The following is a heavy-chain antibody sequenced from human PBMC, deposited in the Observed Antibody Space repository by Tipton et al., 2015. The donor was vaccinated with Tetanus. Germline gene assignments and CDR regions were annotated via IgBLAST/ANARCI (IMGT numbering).Heavy chain of an antibody. CDR2: INYDGST. D-gene: IGHD3-10*01. J-gene: IGHJ6*02. CDR1: GGTFNNYF. CDR3: ARGDYYGSGTYDV. V-gene: IGHV4-34*01. Sequence: GSLRLSCAVYGGTFNNYFWTWIRQPPGKGLEWIGEINYDGSTNYSPSLKSRVTLSLDTTKKQVSLKLSSVTAADTAVYYCARGDYYGSGTYDVWGQGTTVTVPS.